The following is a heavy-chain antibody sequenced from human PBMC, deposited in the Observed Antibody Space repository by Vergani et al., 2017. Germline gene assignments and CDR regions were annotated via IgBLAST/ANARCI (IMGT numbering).Heavy chain of an antibody. Sequence: EVQLVESGGGLVQPGGSLRLSCAASGFTFSSYWMHWVRQAPGNGLVWVSRINSDGSSTSYADSVKGRFTISRDNAKNTLYLQMNSLRAEDTAVYYCARRYRYYYGMDVWGQGTTVTVSS. D-gene: IGHD2-15*01. CDR3: ARRYRYYYGMDV. CDR1: GFTFSSYW. J-gene: IGHJ6*02. V-gene: IGHV3-74*01. CDR2: INSDGSST.